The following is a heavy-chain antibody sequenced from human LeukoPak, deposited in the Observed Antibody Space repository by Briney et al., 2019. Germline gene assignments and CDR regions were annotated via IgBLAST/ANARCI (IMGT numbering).Heavy chain of an antibody. CDR2: INHSGST. CDR3: ARGDTAMVMFDY. CDR1: GGSFSGYY. V-gene: IGHV4-34*01. Sequence: SETLSLTCAVYGGSFSGYYWSWIRQPPGKGLEWIGEINHSGSTNYNPSLKSRVTISVDTSRNQFSLKLSSVTAADTAVYYCARGDTAMVMFDYWGQGTLVTVSS. J-gene: IGHJ4*02. D-gene: IGHD5-18*01.